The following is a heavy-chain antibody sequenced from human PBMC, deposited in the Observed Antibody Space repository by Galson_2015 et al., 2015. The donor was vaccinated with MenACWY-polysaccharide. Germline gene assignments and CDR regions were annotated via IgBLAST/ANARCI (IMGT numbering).Heavy chain of an antibody. J-gene: IGHJ6*03. V-gene: IGHV1-69*13. CDR2: IIPIFGTA. Sequence: VKVSCKASGGTFSSYAISWVRQAPGQGLEWMGGIIPIFGTANYAQKFQGRVTITADESTSTAYMELSSLRSEDTAGYYCGRGGNDGSPIGYHFFLGGWGKG. CDR1: GGTFSSYA. CDR3: GRGGNDGSPIGYHFFLGG. D-gene: IGHD5-24*01.